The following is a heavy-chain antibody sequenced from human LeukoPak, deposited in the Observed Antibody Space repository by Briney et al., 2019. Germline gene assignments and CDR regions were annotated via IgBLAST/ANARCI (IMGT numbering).Heavy chain of an antibody. CDR1: GGSISSNNYY. D-gene: IGHD1-26*01. J-gene: IGHJ5*02. CDR2: IYYSGST. V-gene: IGHV4-39*01. CDR3: ARSSSYVNWFDP. Sequence: SETLSLNCTVSGGSISSNNYYWGWIRQPPGKGLEWLGSIYYSGSTYYNQSLKSRVTISVDTSKNQFSLKLSSVTAADTAVYYCARSSSYVNWFDPWGQGTLVTVSS.